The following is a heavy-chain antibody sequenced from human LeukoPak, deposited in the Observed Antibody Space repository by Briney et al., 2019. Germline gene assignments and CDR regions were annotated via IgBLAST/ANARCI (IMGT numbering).Heavy chain of an antibody. J-gene: IGHJ5*02. CDR3: AKSGSGTFRPFS. CDR1: GFTFSSYA. Sequence: GGSLRLSCAASGFTFSSYAMSWVRQAPGKGLEWVSLISGSGYSTYYTDSVRGRFTISRDDSNNMLSLQMNGLRADDTALYYCAKSGSGTFRPFSWGQGTLVTVSS. CDR2: ISGSGYST. V-gene: IGHV3-23*01. D-gene: IGHD3-10*01.